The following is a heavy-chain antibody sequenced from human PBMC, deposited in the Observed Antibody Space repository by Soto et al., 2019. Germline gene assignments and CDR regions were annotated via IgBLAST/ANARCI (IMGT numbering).Heavy chain of an antibody. CDR3: AKSGGSGYDDLPDYYYGMDV. Sequence: QVQLVESGGGVVQPGRSLRLSCAASGFTFSSYGMHWVRQAPGKGLEWVAVISYDGSNKYYADSVKGRFTISRDNSKNTLDLQMNSLRAEDTAVYYCAKSGGSGYDDLPDYYYGMDVWGQGTTVTVSS. V-gene: IGHV3-30*18. J-gene: IGHJ6*02. CDR1: GFTFSSYG. CDR2: ISYDGSNK. D-gene: IGHD5-12*01.